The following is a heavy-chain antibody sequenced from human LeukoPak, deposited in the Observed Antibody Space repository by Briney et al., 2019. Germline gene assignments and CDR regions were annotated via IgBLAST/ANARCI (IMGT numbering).Heavy chain of an antibody. D-gene: IGHD5-12*01. Sequence: SETLSLTCTVSGGSISSYYWSWIRRPPGKGLEWIGYIYYSGSTNYNPSLKSRVTISVDTSKNQLSLKLSSVTAADTAVYYCARESTDYDAFDIWGQGTMVTVSS. CDR2: IYYSGST. CDR3: ARESTDYDAFDI. CDR1: GGSISSYY. V-gene: IGHV4-59*01. J-gene: IGHJ3*02.